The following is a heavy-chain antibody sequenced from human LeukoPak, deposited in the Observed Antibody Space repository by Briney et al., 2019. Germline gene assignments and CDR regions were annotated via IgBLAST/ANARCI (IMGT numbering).Heavy chain of an antibody. CDR1: GFTFSSYA. J-gene: IGHJ4*02. CDR3: AKDTAAYYYGSGTSV. Sequence: GGSLRLSCAASGFTFSSYAMSWVRQAPGKGLEWVSAISVSGVSKYYADSVKGRFTIYRDNSKNPLYLQMNSLRAEDTAVYYCAKDTAAYYYGSGTSVWGQGTLVTVSS. V-gene: IGHV3-23*01. CDR2: ISVSGVSK. D-gene: IGHD3-10*01.